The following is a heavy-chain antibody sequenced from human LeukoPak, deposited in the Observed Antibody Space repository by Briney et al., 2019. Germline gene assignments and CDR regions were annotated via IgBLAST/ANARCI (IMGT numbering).Heavy chain of an antibody. Sequence: ASVKVSCKASGYTFTSYGISWVRQAPGQGLEWMGWISAYNGNTNYAQKLQGRVTMTTDTSTSTAYMELRSLRSDDTAVYYRASGAIVVVTRLRYYYGTDVWGQGTTVTVSS. CDR3: ASGAIVVVTRLRYYYGTDV. CDR2: ISAYNGNT. V-gene: IGHV1-18*01. D-gene: IGHD2-21*02. J-gene: IGHJ6*02. CDR1: GYTFTSYG.